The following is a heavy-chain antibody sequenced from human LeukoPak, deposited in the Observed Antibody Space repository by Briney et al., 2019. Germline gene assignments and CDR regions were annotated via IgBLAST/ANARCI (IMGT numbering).Heavy chain of an antibody. CDR3: ARGCCSGGSCIFDP. Sequence: EATVKVSCKASGGTFSSYAISWVRQAPGQGLEWMGGSIPIFGTANYAQKFQGRVTITTEESTRTAYMELSSLRSKHTGVFYCARGCCSGGSCIFDPWGQGTLVTVSS. CDR1: GGTFSSYA. V-gene: IGHV1-69*05. CDR2: SIPIFGTA. D-gene: IGHD2-15*01. J-gene: IGHJ5*02.